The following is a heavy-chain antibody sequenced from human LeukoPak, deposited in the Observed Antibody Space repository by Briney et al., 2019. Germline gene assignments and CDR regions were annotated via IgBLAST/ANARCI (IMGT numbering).Heavy chain of an antibody. Sequence: GGSLRLSCAASGFTLSIYGMHWLRQAPGKGLEWVAVIWYDGSNKYYATSVKGRFTISRDNSKNTLYLQMNSLRAEDTAVYYCAKDLFRDGYNYYIDVRGKGTTVTVSS. CDR2: IWYDGSNK. V-gene: IGHV3-33*06. D-gene: IGHD2-21*01. CDR3: AKDLFRDGYNYYIDV. CDR1: GFTLSIYG. J-gene: IGHJ6*03.